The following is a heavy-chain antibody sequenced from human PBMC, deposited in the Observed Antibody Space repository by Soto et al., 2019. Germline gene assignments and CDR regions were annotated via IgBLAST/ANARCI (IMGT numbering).Heavy chain of an antibody. J-gene: IGHJ4*02. Sequence: QITLKESGPTLVKPTQTLTLTCTFSGFSLSTSGVGVGWIRQPPGKALEWLALIYWDDDKRYSPSLKSRLTITKDTSKNQVVLTMTNMDPVDTATYYCAHRRVGCSSTSCYVPPPLHEYWDYWGQGTLVTVSS. CDR1: GFSLSTSGVG. CDR2: IYWDDDK. V-gene: IGHV2-5*02. CDR3: AHRRVGCSSTSCYVPPPLHEYWDY. D-gene: IGHD2-2*01.